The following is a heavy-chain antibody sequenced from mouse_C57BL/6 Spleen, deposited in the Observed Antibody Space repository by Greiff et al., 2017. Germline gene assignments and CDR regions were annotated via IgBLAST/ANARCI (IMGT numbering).Heavy chain of an antibody. V-gene: IGHV1-50*01. J-gene: IGHJ2*01. CDR1: GYTFTSYW. Sequence: QVQLQQPGAELVKPGASVKLSCKASGYTFTSYWMQWVKQRPGQGLEWIGEIDPSDSYTNYNQKFKGKATLTVDPSSSTAYMQLSSLTSEDSAVYYCARSRGSRDYFDYWGQGTTLTVSS. CDR2: IDPSDSYT. D-gene: IGHD3-3*01. CDR3: ARSRGSRDYFDY.